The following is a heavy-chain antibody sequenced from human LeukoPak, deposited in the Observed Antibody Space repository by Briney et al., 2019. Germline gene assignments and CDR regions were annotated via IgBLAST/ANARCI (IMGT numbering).Heavy chain of an antibody. D-gene: IGHD2-2*01. J-gene: IGHJ3*02. CDR1: GGSISSHY. V-gene: IGHV4-59*11. CDR3: ARASCNSTDCYAVPFDI. CDR2: MYYIGTS. Sequence: SETLSLTCTVSGGSISSHYWSWIRQPPGKGLEWIGYMYYIGTSNYNPSLKSRVTISVDRSNNQFSLKMSSVTAADTAVYYCARASCNSTDCYAVPFDIWGQGTMVTVSS.